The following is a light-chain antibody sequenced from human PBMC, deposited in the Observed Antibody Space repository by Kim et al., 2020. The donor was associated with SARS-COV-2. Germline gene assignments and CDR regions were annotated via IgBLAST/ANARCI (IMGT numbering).Light chain of an antibody. CDR3: QSYDSSLSGLV. Sequence: RVTLSCTGSRSNIGAGYDVHWYQQLPGTAPKLLIYGNTKRPSGVPDRFSGSKSGSSASLAITGLQGEDEADYYCQSYDSSLSGLVFGGGTKVTVL. CDR2: GNT. CDR1: RSNIGAGYD. J-gene: IGLJ3*02. V-gene: IGLV1-40*01.